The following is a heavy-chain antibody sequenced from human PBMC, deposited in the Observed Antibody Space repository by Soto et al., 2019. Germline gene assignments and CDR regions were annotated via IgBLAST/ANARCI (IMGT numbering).Heavy chain of an antibody. CDR2: IYSGGST. CDR3: ARAHGYYDFWSGYSHSLDYYYYMDV. V-gene: IGHV3-66*01. J-gene: IGHJ6*03. CDR1: GFTVSSNY. D-gene: IGHD3-3*01. Sequence: GGSLRLSCAASGFTVSSNYMSWVRQAPGKGLEWVSVIYSGGSTYYADSVKGRFTISRDNSKNTLYLQMNSLRAEDTAVYYCARAHGYYDFWSGYSHSLDYYYYMDVWGKGTTVTVSS.